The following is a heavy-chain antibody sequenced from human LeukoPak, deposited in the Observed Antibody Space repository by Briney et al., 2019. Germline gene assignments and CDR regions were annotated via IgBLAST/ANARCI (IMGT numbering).Heavy chain of an antibody. CDR3: ASLGLLWFGESGDY. CDR2: IYHSGST. V-gene: IGHV4-38-2*01. Sequence: SETLSLTCAVSGYSISSGYYWGWIRQPPGKGLEWIGSIYHSGSTHYNPSLKSRVTISVDTSKNQFSLRLSSVTAADTAVYYCASLGLLWFGESGDYWGQGTLVTVSS. D-gene: IGHD3-10*01. CDR1: GYSISSGYY. J-gene: IGHJ4*02.